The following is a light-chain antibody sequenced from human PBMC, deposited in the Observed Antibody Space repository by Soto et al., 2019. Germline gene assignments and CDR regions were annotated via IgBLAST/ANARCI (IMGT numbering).Light chain of an antibody. CDR1: SSNIGSNT. CDR3: AAWDDSLNGPYVV. Sequence: QSVLTQPPSASGTPGQRVTISCSGSSSNIGSNTVNWYQQLPGTAPKLLIYSSNQRPSGVPDRFSGSKSGTSASLAISGLQSEDEADYYCAAWDDSLNGPYVVFGGGTKVTVL. V-gene: IGLV1-44*01. CDR2: SSN. J-gene: IGLJ2*01.